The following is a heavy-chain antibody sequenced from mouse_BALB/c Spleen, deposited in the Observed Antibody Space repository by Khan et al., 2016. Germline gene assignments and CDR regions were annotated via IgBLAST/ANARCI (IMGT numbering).Heavy chain of an antibody. CDR3: AREYYGYFDV. CDR1: GFTFTDYY. V-gene: IGHV7-3*02. Sequence: EVELVESGGGLVQPGGSLRLSCATSGFTFTDYYMSWVSQPPGKALEWLGFIRNKANGHTTEYSASVKGRLTISRDNSLSILYLQMNTLRAEDSATYYCAREYYGYFDVWGAGTTVTVSS. J-gene: IGHJ1*01. CDR2: IRNKANGHTT.